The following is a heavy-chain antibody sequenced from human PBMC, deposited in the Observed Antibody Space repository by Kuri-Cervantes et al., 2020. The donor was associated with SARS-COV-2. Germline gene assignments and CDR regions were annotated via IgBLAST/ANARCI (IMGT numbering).Heavy chain of an antibody. V-gene: IGHV4-39*01. CDR2: IYYSGST. CDR1: GGSISSSSYY. D-gene: IGHD3-3*01. CDR3: ARVTSGYYPNYYYYGMDV. J-gene: IGHJ6*02. Sequence: GSLRLTCTVPGGSISSSSYYWGWIRQPPGKGLEWIGSIYYSGSTYYNPSLKSRVTISVDTSKNQFSLKLSSVTAADTAVYYCARVTSGYYPNYYYYGMDVWGQGTTVTVSS.